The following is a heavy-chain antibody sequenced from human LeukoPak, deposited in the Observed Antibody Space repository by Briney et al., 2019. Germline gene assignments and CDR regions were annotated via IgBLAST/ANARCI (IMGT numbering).Heavy chain of an antibody. D-gene: IGHD6-19*01. Sequence: GGSLRLSCAASGFIFGDYTMSWFRQAPGEGLEWVGFIRSEPYGGTTEYAASVNGRFSISRDDSKSIAYLHMNSLKTEDTAVYYCARGGGEQWLERWFDYWGQGTLVTVSS. J-gene: IGHJ4*02. V-gene: IGHV3-49*03. CDR2: IRSEPYGGTT. CDR3: ARGGGEQWLERWFDY. CDR1: GFIFGDYT.